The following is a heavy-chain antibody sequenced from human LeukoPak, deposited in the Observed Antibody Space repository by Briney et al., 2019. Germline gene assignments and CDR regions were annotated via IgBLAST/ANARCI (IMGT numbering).Heavy chain of an antibody. CDR3: ARGGQFATDAFDI. CDR1: GYTFTGYY. Sequence: ASVKVSCKASGYTFTGYYMHWVRQAPGQGLEWMGWINVNSGGTNYAQKFQGRVTMTRDTSISTAYMELSRLRSDDTAVYYCARGGQFATDAFDIWGQGTMVTVSS. J-gene: IGHJ3*02. CDR2: INVNSGGT. D-gene: IGHD2-15*01. V-gene: IGHV1-2*02.